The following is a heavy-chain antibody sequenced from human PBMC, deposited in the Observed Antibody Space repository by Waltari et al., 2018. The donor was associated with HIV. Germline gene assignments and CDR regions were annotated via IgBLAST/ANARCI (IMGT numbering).Heavy chain of an antibody. V-gene: IGHV1-2*06. CDR3: ARGCFQNDLRGLFDL. Sequence: VHLVQSGAEVKKPGASVTVPCTASGYSFNAHYIHWVRQAPGPGPDGMGRINPKSGVTHYPQKFQGRVTMARDTANSTAYMDLTRLTSDDTAIYYCARGCFQNDLRGLFDLWGRGTLVTVSS. CDR1: GYSFNAHY. D-gene: IGHD2-15*01. CDR2: INPKSGVT. J-gene: IGHJ2*01.